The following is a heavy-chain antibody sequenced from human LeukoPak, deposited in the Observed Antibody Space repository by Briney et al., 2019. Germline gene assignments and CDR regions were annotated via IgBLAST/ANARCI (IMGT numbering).Heavy chain of an antibody. V-gene: IGHV4-4*07. D-gene: IGHD3-22*01. CDR3: ASTGLYYDSSGYYPDSYWYFDL. Sequence: SETLSLTCTVSGGSISSYYWSWIRQPAGKGLEWIGRIYTSGSTNYNPSLKSRVTVSVDTSKNQFSLKLSSVTAADTAVYYCASTGLYYDSSGYYPDSYWYFDLWGRGTLVTVSS. J-gene: IGHJ2*01. CDR1: GGSISSYY. CDR2: IYTSGST.